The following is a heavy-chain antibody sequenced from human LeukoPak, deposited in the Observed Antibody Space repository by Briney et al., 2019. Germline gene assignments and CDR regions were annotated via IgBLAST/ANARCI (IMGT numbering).Heavy chain of an antibody. CDR2: IYYSGNT. Sequence: SETLSLTCTVSGGSIASSSYYWGWIRQAPGKGLEWIGSIYYSGNTYYNPSLKSRVAISVDTSEEQFSLMLSSVTAADTAVYYCAGHPRSGSYWSDWGQGTLVIVSS. CDR1: GGSIASSSYY. J-gene: IGHJ4*02. V-gene: IGHV4-39*01. D-gene: IGHD1-26*01. CDR3: AGHPRSGSYWSD.